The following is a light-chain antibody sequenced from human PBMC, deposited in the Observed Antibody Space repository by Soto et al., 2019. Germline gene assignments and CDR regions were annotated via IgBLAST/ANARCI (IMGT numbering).Light chain of an antibody. V-gene: IGKV1-33*01. CDR1: QDISNY. CDR3: QEYDNLPMYT. CDR2: DAS. J-gene: IGKJ2*01. Sequence: DIQMTQSPSSLSASVGDRVTITCQARQDISNYLNWYQQKPGQAPKLLIYDASMLETGVPSRFSGSGSVTDFTFTISSLQTDDIVPYYGQEYDNLPMYTCGQGTKLVIK.